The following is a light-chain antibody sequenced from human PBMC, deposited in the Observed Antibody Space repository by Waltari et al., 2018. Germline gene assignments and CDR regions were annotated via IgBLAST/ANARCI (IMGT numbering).Light chain of an antibody. V-gene: IGKV1-16*02. Sequence: DIQMTQSPSSLSPSVGDRVPITCRASQGIGNYLAWFQQQPGKAPKSLIYAASSLQSGVPSKFSASGSGTDFTLTISSLQPEDSATYYCQQYYSYPVTFGPGTKVEIK. CDR3: QQYYSYPVT. J-gene: IGKJ3*01. CDR1: QGIGNY. CDR2: AAS.